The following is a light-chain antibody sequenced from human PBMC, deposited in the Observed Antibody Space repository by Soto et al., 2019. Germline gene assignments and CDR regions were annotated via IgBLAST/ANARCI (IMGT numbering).Light chain of an antibody. CDR2: GAS. Sequence: EIVMTQSPATLSVSPGERATLSCRASQSVSINLAWYQQKPGQAPRLLIYGASTRATGVPARFSGSGSGTEFTLTISSLQSEDFAVYYCQQCDDWPRTFGQVTMVEIK. CDR3: QQCDDWPRT. CDR1: QSVSIN. J-gene: IGKJ1*01. V-gene: IGKV3-15*01.